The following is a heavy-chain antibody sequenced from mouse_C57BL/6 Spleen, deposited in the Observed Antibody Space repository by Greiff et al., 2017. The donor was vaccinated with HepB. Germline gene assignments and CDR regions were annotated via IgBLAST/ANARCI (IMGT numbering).Heavy chain of an antibody. Sequence: VQLQQPGAELVMPGASVKLSCKASGYTFTSYWMHWVKQRPGQGLEWIGEIDPSDSYTNYNQKFKGKSTLTVDKSSSTAYMQLSSLTSEDSAVYYCAKGDSSGYSFWFAYWGQGTLVTVSA. J-gene: IGHJ3*01. V-gene: IGHV1-69*01. CDR3: AKGDSSGYSFWFAY. CDR1: GYTFTSYW. D-gene: IGHD3-2*02. CDR2: IDPSDSYT.